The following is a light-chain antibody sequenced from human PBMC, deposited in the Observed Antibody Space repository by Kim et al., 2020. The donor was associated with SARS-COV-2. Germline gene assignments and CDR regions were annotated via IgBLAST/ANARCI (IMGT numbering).Light chain of an antibody. Sequence: DIQMTQSPSSLSASVGDRVTITCRASQSISSYLNWYQQKPGKAPKLLISAASSLQSGVPSRFSGSGSGTDFTLTISSLQPEDFATYYCQQSYSALSFSGGTKVDIK. CDR3: QQSYSALS. CDR2: AAS. CDR1: QSISSY. V-gene: IGKV1-39*01. J-gene: IGKJ4*01.